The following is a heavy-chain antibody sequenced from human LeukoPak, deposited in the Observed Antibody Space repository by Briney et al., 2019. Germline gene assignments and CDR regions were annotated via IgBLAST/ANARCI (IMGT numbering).Heavy chain of an antibody. Sequence: GGSLRLSCTASGISFSDYMSWIRQAPGKGLEWLSYISNNGRTIYYADSVKGRFTISRDNAKNTLYLQMNSLRAEDTAVYYCAREPGSDFWSGYQPTYWGQGTLVTVSS. CDR1: GISFSDY. CDR2: ISNNGRTI. V-gene: IGHV3-11*04. J-gene: IGHJ4*02. CDR3: AREPGSDFWSGYQPTY. D-gene: IGHD3-3*01.